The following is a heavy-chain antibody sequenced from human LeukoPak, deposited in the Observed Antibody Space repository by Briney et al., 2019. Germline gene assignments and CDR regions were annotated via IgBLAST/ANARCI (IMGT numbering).Heavy chain of an antibody. Sequence: PGGYLSLYCKGSGYSCNNYWSTWERQMPGKGLVWMGRIDPSDSYTSYSPSFQGNVTISADKSISTAYLQWSSLEASDTAIYYCAKHCRVGATQSNFDLWGQGTLVTVSS. J-gene: IGHJ4*02. CDR2: IDPSDSYT. CDR3: AKHCRVGATQSNFDL. V-gene: IGHV5-10-1*01. CDR1: GYSCNNYW. D-gene: IGHD1-26*01.